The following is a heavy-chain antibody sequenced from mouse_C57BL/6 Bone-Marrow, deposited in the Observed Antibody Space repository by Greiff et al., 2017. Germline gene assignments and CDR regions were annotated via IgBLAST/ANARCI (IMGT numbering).Heavy chain of an antibody. CDR1: GYTFTDYY. J-gene: IGHJ1*03. Sequence: LVESGPELVKPGASVKISCKASGYTFTDYYINWVKQRPGQGLEWIGWIYPGSGNTKYNAKFKGKATLTVATSSSTAYMQLSSLTSEDSAVYFCAREGAIYYDYHGYFDVWGTGTTVTVTS. V-gene: IGHV1-84*01. D-gene: IGHD2-4*01. CDR2: IYPGSGNT. CDR3: AREGAIYYDYHGYFDV.